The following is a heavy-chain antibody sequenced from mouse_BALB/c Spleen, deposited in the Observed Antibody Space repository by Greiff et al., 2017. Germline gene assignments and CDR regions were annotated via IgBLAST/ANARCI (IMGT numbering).Heavy chain of an antibody. CDR1: GYTFTDHA. V-gene: IGHV1S53*02. CDR2: ISPGNGDI. CDR3: KRPYDYDGVDY. Sequence: QVQLQQSGAELVRPGASVTLSCKASGYTFTDHAIHWVKQRPEQGLEWIGYISPGNGDIKYNEKFKGKATLTADKSSSTAYMQLNSLTSEDSAVYFCKRPYDYDGVDYWGQGTTLTVSS. D-gene: IGHD2-4*01. J-gene: IGHJ2*01.